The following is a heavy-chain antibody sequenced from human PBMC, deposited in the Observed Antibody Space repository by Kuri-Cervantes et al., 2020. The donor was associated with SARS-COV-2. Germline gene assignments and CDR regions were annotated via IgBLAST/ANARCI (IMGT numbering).Heavy chain of an antibody. CDR2: INSDGSST. CDR1: GFTFSSYW. J-gene: IGHJ5*02. D-gene: IGHD2-2*01. CDR3: ARGGRGVVVPAAKTNWFDP. V-gene: IGHV3-74*01. Sequence: GESLKISCAASGFTFSSYWMHWVRQAPGKGLVWVSRINSDGSSTSYADSVKGRFTTSRDNAKNTLYLQMNSLRAEDTAVYYCARGGRGVVVPAAKTNWFDPWGQGTLVTVSS.